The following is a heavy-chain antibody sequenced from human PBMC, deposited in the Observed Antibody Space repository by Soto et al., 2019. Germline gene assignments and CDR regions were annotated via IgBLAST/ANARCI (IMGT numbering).Heavy chain of an antibody. Sequence: QLQLQESGPGLVKPSETLSLTCTVSGGSISSSTHYWGWIRQPPGKGLEWIGSIHYSGSTYYNPSLKSRVTISVATSKNQFPLNLSSVTAADTAVYYCARLLLRGVIDYWGQGTLVTVSS. D-gene: IGHD3-10*01. CDR1: GGSISSSTHY. J-gene: IGHJ4*02. CDR2: IHYSGST. V-gene: IGHV4-39*01. CDR3: ARLLLRGVIDY.